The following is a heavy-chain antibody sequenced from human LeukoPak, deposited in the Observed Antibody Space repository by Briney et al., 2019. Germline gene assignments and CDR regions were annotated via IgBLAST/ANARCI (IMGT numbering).Heavy chain of an antibody. D-gene: IGHD3-3*01. CDR1: VSTXTGYY. CDR2: ISPNTCGT. CDR3: ARRYDFWSGYPTAFDY. Sequence: ASVKVSCKASVSTXTGYYIHCVRQAPGQGLEWMGFISPNTCGTGYAQKFQGRVTMTRDTSISTAYMELSGLRSDDTAVYYCARRYDFWSGYPTAFDYWGQGTLVTVTS. J-gene: IGHJ4*02. V-gene: IGHV1-2*02.